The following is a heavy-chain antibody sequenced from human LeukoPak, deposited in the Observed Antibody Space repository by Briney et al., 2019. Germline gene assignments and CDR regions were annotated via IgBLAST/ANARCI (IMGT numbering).Heavy chain of an antibody. CDR2: IYSSGST. J-gene: IGHJ3*02. Sequence: PSQTLSLTCTVSGGSISSGSYFWSWIRQPAGKGLEWIGRIYSSGSTKYNPSLKSRVTISIDTSKNQFSLKVSSVTAADTAVYYCAREDYSDAFDIWGQGTLVTVSS. CDR3: AREDYSDAFDI. V-gene: IGHV4-61*02. D-gene: IGHD2-21*01. CDR1: GGSISSGSYF.